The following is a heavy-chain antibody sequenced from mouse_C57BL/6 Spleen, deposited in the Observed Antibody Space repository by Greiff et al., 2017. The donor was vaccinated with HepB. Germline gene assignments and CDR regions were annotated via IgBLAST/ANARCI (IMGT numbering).Heavy chain of an antibody. V-gene: IGHV1-50*01. CDR2: IDPSDSYT. CDR3: ARRQLRLGYFDY. D-gene: IGHD3-2*02. CDR1: GYTFTSYW. Sequence: QVQLQQPGAELVKPGASVKLSCKASGYTFTSYWMQWVKQRPGQGLEWIGEIDPSDSYTNYNQKFKGKATLTVDTSSSTAYMQLSSLTSEDSAVYYCARRQLRLGYFDYWGQGTTLTVSS. J-gene: IGHJ2*01.